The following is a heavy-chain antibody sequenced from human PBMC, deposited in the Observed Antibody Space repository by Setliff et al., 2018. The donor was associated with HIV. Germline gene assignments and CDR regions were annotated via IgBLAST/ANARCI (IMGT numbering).Heavy chain of an antibody. Sequence: ASVKVSCKASGGTFRSHEISWVRQAPGQGLEWMGGIVPILNTGNYAPKFQGRVTITADESTTTAYMEVSSLRSEDTAVYYCARAPRLTMIRGVFDYWGQGTLVTVSS. V-gene: IGHV1-69*13. D-gene: IGHD3-10*01. CDR1: GGTFRSHE. J-gene: IGHJ4*02. CDR3: ARAPRLTMIRGVFDY. CDR2: IVPILNTG.